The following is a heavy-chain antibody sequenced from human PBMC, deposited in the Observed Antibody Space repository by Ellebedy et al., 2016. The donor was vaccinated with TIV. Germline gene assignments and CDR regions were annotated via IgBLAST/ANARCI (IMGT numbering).Heavy chain of an antibody. CDR2: FTGSL. J-gene: IGHJ4*02. V-gene: IGHV3-23*01. Sequence: GGSLRLXXAASGFTFSNYGMAWVRQAPGKGLEWVSSFTGSLFYADSVKGRFTISRVNSKNTVYLQMNSLRAEDTAVYYCVKDLRIVRTFDYWGQGTLVTVSS. CDR1: GFTFSNYG. CDR3: VKDLRIVRTFDY. D-gene: IGHD1/OR15-1a*01.